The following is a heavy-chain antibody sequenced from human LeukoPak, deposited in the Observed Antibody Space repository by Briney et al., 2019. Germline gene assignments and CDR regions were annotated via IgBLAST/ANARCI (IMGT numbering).Heavy chain of an antibody. CDR1: RGSISGYS. CDR2: IYYRGDT. J-gene: IGHJ5*02. V-gene: IGHV4-59*01. CDR3: VRGPYGASISKWFDP. D-gene: IGHD4/OR15-4a*01. Sequence: SETLSLTCTVSRGSISGYSWSWIRQSPGGGLEWIGYIYYRGDTAYNPSLRSRVTMSVDTSKNQFSLQLRSMTTADTAVYYCVRGPYGASISKWFDPWGQGTQVIVSP.